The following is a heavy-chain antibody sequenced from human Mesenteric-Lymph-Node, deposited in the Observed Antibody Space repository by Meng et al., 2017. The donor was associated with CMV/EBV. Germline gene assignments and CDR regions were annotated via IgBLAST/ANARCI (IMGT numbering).Heavy chain of an antibody. D-gene: IGHD3-10*01. Sequence: GESLKISCAASGFTFSNAWMTWVRQAPGKGLEWVSAISGSGSSTYYADSVKGRFTISRDNSKNTLYLQMNSLRAEDTAVYYCAKGEVFLYYYGMDVWGQGTTVTVSS. CDR2: ISGSGSST. CDR3: AKGEVFLYYYGMDV. J-gene: IGHJ6*02. V-gene: IGHV3-23*01. CDR1: GFTFSNAW.